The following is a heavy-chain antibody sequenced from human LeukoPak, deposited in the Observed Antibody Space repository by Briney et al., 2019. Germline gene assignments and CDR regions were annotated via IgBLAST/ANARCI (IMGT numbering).Heavy chain of an antibody. CDR3: AKEGRGGYNYDY. CDR2: IKQDGSEK. J-gene: IGHJ4*02. CDR1: GFTFSGFW. D-gene: IGHD5-24*01. Sequence: GGSLRLSCAASGFTFSGFWMGWVRQAPGKGLEWVANIKQDGSEKYYVDSVKGRFTISRDNAKNTLYLQMNSLRGEDTAVYYCAKEGRGGYNYDYWGQGTLLTVSS. V-gene: IGHV3-7*01.